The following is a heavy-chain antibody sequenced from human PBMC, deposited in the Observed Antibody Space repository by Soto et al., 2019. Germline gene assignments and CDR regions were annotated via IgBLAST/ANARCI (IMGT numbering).Heavy chain of an antibody. CDR3: ARGGYSYGYNWFDP. CDR2: IYDSGST. V-gene: IGHV4-38-2*01. Sequence: SETLSLTCAVSGYSISSGYYWGWIRQPPGKGLEWIGSIYDSGSTYYNPSLKSRVTMSVDTSKNQFSLKLSSVTAADTAVYYCARGGYSYGYNWFDPWGQGTLVTVS. J-gene: IGHJ5*02. D-gene: IGHD5-18*01. CDR1: GYSISSGYY.